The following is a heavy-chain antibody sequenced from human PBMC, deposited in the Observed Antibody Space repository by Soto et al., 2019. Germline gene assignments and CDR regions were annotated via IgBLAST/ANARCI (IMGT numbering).Heavy chain of an antibody. CDR2: IYYSGST. V-gene: IGHV4-59*01. CDR3: ASWHYGGNSDY. D-gene: IGHD4-17*01. CDR1: GGSLSSYY. J-gene: IGHJ4*02. Sequence: SETLSLTCTVSGGSLSSYYWSWIRQPPGKGLEWIGYIYYSGSTNYNPSLKSRVTISVDTSKNQFSLKLSSVTAADTAVYYCASWHYGGNSDYWGQGTLVTVSS.